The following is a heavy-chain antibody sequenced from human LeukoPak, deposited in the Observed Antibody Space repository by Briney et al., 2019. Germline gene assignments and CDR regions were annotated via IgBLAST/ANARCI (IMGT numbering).Heavy chain of an antibody. D-gene: IGHD3-10*01. CDR1: GFTFSDYA. V-gene: IGHV3-23*01. CDR2: IRNSASHVYYT. J-gene: IGHJ4*02. CDR3: ASPPQGGSWYVPDS. Sequence: PGGSLRLSCAASGFTFSDYAMNWVRQAPGKGLEWVSGIRNSASHVYYTYYADSVKGRFTISRDNSKNTLYLQMDNLRAEDTAVYCCASPPQGGSWYVPDSWGQGTLVTVSS.